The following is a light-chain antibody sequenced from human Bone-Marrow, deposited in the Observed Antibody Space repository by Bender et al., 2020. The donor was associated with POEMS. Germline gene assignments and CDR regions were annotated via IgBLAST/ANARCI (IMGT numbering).Light chain of an antibody. CDR2: NVG. V-gene: IGLV2-14*03. Sequence: QSALTQPASVSGSPGQSITISCTGSSSDVGAFDYVSWYQQHPGKAPKLIIYNVGSRPSGVSDRLSGSKSGNAASLTISGLQAEDEAHYYCSSYTSSKTWVFGGGTKVTVL. CDR1: SSDVGAFDY. J-gene: IGLJ3*02. CDR3: SSYTSSKTWV.